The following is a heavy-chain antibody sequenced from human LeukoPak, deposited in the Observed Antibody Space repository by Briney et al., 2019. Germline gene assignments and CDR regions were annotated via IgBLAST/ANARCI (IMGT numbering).Heavy chain of an antibody. CDR1: GFSXSSYG. CDR2: IRSDGSNK. V-gene: IGHV3-30*02. Sequence: LXXSXXGSGFSXSSYGMHWVRQAPGKGLEWMAFIRSDGSNKYYADSVKGRFTISRDNSKDTLYLQMNSLRAEDTAVYYCARDGGSYSFDYWGQGTLVTVSS. D-gene: IGHD1-26*01. CDR3: ARDGGSYSFDY. J-gene: IGHJ4*02.